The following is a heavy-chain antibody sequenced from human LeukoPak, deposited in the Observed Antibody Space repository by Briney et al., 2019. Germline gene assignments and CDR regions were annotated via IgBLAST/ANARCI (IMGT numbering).Heavy chain of an antibody. D-gene: IGHD6-13*01. V-gene: IGHV4-39*01. J-gene: IGHJ3*02. CDR3: ASGFMAAGYIGGNAFDI. Sequence: SETLSLTCNVSGDFISSYSHYWGWIRQPPGKGLEWIGSVYYSGSTYYNPSLKSRITISVETSQNQFSLNLSSVTAADTAVYYCASGFMAAGYIGGNAFDIWGQGTVVTVSS. CDR2: VYYSGST. CDR1: GDFISSYSHY.